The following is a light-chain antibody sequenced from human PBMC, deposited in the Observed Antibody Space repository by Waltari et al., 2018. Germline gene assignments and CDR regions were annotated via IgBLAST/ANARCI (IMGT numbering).Light chain of an antibody. J-gene: IGKJ2*01. V-gene: IGKV3-20*01. Sequence: EIVLTQSPDTLSLSPGERATLSCRASQSISNNYLPCYQAKPGRAPRPLIYAVSHRATGIPDRFSGGGSGTDFTLTISRLEPEDFAVYYCQQFGGSPKYTFGQGTKLEIK. CDR3: QQFGGSPKYT. CDR1: QSISNNY. CDR2: AVS.